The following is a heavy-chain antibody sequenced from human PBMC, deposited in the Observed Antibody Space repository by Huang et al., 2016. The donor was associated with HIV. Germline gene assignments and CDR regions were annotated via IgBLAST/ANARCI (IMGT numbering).Heavy chain of an antibody. CDR2: SYSGGNT. CDR1: GFTVTTSH. V-gene: IGHV3-53*02. Sequence: EVQLVETGGGLIQPGGSLRLSCAASGFTVTTSHLSWVRQAPGKGLEWISLSYSGGNTYYADSVKGRVIISRDNSKNTVYLQMNSRRAEDTAVYYCAGGDYDSSGYYQGYLYYMDVWGKGTTVTVSS. CDR3: AGGDYDSSGYYQGYLYYMDV. D-gene: IGHD3-22*01. J-gene: IGHJ6*03.